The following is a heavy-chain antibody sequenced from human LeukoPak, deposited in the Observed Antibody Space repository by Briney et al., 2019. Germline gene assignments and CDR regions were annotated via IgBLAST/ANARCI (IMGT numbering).Heavy chain of an antibody. D-gene: IGHD3-22*01. V-gene: IGHV3-21*01. CDR3: ARGHYYDAKLFDY. CDR1: GFTFSSYS. J-gene: IGHJ4*02. CDR2: ISSSSSYI. Sequence: PGGSLRLSCAASGFTFSSYSMNWVRQAPGKGLEWVSSISSSSSYIYYADSVKGRFTISRDNAKNSLYLQMNSLRAEDTAVYYCARGHYYDAKLFDYWGQGTLVTVSS.